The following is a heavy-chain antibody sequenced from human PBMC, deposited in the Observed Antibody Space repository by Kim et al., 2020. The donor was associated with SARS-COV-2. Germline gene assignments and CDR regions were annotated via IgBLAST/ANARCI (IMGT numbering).Heavy chain of an antibody. J-gene: IGHJ3*02. CDR1: GFTFGDYA. CDR2: ISWNSGSI. CDR3: AKAPVPAAIGGAFDI. Sequence: GGSLRLSCAASGFTFGDYAMHWVRQAPGKGLEWVSGISWNSGSIGYADSVKGRFTISRDNAKNSLYLQMNSLRAEDTALYYCAKAPVPAAIGGAFDIWGQGTMVTVSS. D-gene: IGHD2-2*02. V-gene: IGHV3-9*01.